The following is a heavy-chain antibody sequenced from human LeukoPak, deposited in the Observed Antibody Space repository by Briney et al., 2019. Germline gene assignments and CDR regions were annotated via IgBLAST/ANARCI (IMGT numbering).Heavy chain of an antibody. J-gene: IGHJ5*02. CDR2: IRHDGSNK. Sequence: PGGSLRLSCAASGFTFSSYGMHWVRQAPGKGLEWVAFIRHDGSNKYYADSVKGRFTISRDNSKNTLYLQMNSLRAEDTAVYYCAKEDLIWNRFDPWGQGTLVTVSS. D-gene: IGHD3/OR15-3a*01. CDR3: AKEDLIWNRFDP. CDR1: GFTFSSYG. V-gene: IGHV3-30*02.